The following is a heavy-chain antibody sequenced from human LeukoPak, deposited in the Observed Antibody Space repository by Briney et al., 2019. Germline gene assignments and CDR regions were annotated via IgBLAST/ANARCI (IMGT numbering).Heavy chain of an antibody. V-gene: IGHV4-39*01. CDR3: ASLEYYYDSSGYYFRY. Sequence: SETLSLTCTVSGGSISSSSYSWGWIRQPPGKGLEWIGSIYYSGSTYYNPSLKSRVTISVDTSKNQFSLKLSSVTAADTAVYYCASLEYYYDSSGYYFRYWGQGTLVTVSS. CDR1: GGSISSSSYS. J-gene: IGHJ4*02. D-gene: IGHD3-22*01. CDR2: IYYSGST.